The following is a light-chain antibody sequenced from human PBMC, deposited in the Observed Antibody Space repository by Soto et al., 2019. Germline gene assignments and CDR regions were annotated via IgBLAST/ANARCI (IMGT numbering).Light chain of an antibody. V-gene: IGKV3-20*01. CDR1: QSVSSSY. CDR3: QQYGSSTET. Sequence: EIVLTQSPGTLSLSPGERATLSCSASQSVSSSYLAWYQQKXGQAPRLVIYGASSRETGIPDRFSGSGSGTEFTLTISRLEPEDFAVYYCQQYGSSTETFGQGTKVDIK. CDR2: GAS. J-gene: IGKJ1*01.